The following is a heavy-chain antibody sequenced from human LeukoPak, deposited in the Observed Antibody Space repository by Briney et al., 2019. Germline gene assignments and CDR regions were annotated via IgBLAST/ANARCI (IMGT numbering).Heavy chain of an antibody. CDR3: ARAVGGRSLFDY. V-gene: IGHV1-69*04. CDR1: GGTFSSYA. Sequence: SVTVSCKASGGTFSSYAISWVRQAPGQGLEWMGRIIPILGIANYAQKFQGRVTITADKSTCTAYMELSSLRSEDTAVYYCARAVGGRSLFDYWGQGTLVTVSS. D-gene: IGHD1-26*01. J-gene: IGHJ4*02. CDR2: IIPILGIA.